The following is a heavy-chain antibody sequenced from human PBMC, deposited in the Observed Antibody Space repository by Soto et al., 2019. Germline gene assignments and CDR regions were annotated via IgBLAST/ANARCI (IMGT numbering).Heavy chain of an antibody. CDR1: DLIFSGTY. J-gene: IGHJ3*02. D-gene: IGHD2-15*01. Sequence: EVELVESGGGLVQPGGSLRLSCAASDLIFSGTYMNWVRQAPGKGLEWVSVISNGGDKHSADSVKGRFSLSRDISKNTLHLQMSSLRVEDTAVYYCVREPRYCSGGSCSITGDAFDIWGQGTMVTVSS. CDR3: VREPRYCSGGSCSITGDAFDI. CDR2: ISNGGDK. V-gene: IGHV3-66*01.